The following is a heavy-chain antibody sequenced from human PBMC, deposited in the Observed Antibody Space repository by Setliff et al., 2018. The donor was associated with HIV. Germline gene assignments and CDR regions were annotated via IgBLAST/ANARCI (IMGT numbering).Heavy chain of an antibody. Sequence: KPSETLSLTCAVYGGSFSGYYWSWIRQPPGKGLEWIGEINHSGSINYNPSLKSRVTISVDTSKNQFSLKLTSVTGADTAVYYCARLEYYYYMDVWGNGTTVTVSS. CDR2: INHSGSI. J-gene: IGHJ6*03. CDR1: GGSFSGYY. CDR3: ARLEYYYYMDV. V-gene: IGHV4-34*01.